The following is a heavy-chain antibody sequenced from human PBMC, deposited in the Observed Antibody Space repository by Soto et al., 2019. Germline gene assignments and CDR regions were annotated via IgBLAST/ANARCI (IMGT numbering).Heavy chain of an antibody. J-gene: IGHJ4*02. CDR2: ISSSSSYI. CDR1: GFTFSSYS. CDR3: ARDGGRWLESGVDY. Sequence: EVQLVESGGGLVKPGGSLRLSCAASGFTFSSYSMNWVRQAPGKGLEWVSSISSSSSYIYYADSVKGRFTISRDNAKNSLYLQMNSLRAEDTAVYYWARDGGRWLESGVDYWGQGNLVTVSS. V-gene: IGHV3-21*01. D-gene: IGHD3-16*01.